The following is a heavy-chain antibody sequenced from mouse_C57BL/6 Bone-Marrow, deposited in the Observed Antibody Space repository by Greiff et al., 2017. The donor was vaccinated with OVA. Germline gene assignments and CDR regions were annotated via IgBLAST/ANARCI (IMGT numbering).Heavy chain of an antibody. D-gene: IGHD2-1*01. CDR2: IYPGSGST. V-gene: IGHV1-55*01. J-gene: IGHJ1*03. CDR1: GYTFTSYW. CDR3: ARRGAYGNYWYFDV. Sequence: QVQLQQPGAELVKPGASVKMSCKASGYTFTSYWITWVKQRPGQGLEWIGDIYPGSGSTNYNEKFKSKATLTVDTSSSTAYMQLSSLTSEDSAVYYCARRGAYGNYWYFDVWGTGTTVTVSS.